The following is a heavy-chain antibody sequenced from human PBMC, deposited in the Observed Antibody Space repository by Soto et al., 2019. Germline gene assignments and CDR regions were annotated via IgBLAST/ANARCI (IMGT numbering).Heavy chain of an antibody. Sequence: GGSLRLSCAASGFTFSSYGMHWVRQAPGKGLEWVAVISYDGSNKYYVDSVKGRFTISRDNSKNTLYLQMNSLRAEDTAVYYCAKEQDDYFDYWGQGTLVTVSS. V-gene: IGHV3-30*18. CDR1: GFTFSSYG. J-gene: IGHJ4*02. D-gene: IGHD2-15*01. CDR2: ISYDGSNK. CDR3: AKEQDDYFDY.